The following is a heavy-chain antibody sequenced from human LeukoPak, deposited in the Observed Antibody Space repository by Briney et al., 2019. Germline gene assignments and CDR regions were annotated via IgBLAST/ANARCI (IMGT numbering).Heavy chain of an antibody. CDR2: INTDGSYS. V-gene: IGHV3-74*01. Sequence: EGSPRLSCAASGFTFSYFWMHWFRQTPGKGLVWVSCINTDGSYSSYADSVKGRFTISRDNVRNTLYLQMNSLRAEDSAVYYCARDFDGPRASDYWGQGISVTVSS. J-gene: IGHJ4*02. CDR1: GFTFSYFW. D-gene: IGHD4-17*01. CDR3: ARDFDGPRASDY.